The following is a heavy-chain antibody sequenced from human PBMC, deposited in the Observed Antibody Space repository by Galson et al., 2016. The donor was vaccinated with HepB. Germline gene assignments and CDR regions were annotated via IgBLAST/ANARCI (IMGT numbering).Heavy chain of an antibody. J-gene: IGHJ2*01. D-gene: IGHD6-25*01. CDR2: TYYRSKWYN. CDR3: AEEGASGYALDY. V-gene: IGHV6-1*01. CDR1: GDSVSSNSAA. Sequence: CAISGDSVSSNSAAWNWIRQSPSRGLEWLGRTYYRSKWYNDYAESVKSRITINPDTSKNQFSLQLHSVTPDDTAFYYCAEEGASGYALDYWGRGTLVTVSS.